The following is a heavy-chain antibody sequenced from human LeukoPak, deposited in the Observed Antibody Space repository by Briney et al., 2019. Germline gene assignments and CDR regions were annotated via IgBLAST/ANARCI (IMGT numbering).Heavy chain of an antibody. CDR3: AKSSNGLFDY. D-gene: IGHD2-8*01. Sequence: GGSLRLSCAASGFTFSSYVMSWVRQAPGKGLGWVSAINGSGGSTYYADSVKGRFTISRDNSKNTLYLQMNSLRAEDTAVYYCAKSSNGLFDYWGQGTLVTVSS. CDR1: GFTFSSYV. V-gene: IGHV3-23*01. CDR2: INGSGGST. J-gene: IGHJ4*02.